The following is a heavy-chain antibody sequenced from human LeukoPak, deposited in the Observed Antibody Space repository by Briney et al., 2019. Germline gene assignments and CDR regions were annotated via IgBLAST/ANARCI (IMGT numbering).Heavy chain of an antibody. CDR1: GGSFSGYY. CDR2: INHSGST. D-gene: IGHD5-18*01. V-gene: IGHV4-34*01. Sequence: SETLSLTCAVYGGSFSGYYWSWIRQPPGKGLGWIGEINHSGSTNYNPSLKSRVTISVDTSKNQFSLKLSSVTAADTAVYYCARVGYSYGPFDYWGQGTLVTVSS. J-gene: IGHJ4*02. CDR3: ARVGYSYGPFDY.